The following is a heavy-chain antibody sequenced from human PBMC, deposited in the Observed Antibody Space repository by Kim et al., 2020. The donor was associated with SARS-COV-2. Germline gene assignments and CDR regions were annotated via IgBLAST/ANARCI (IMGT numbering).Heavy chain of an antibody. Sequence: GGSLRLSCAASGFTFSSYAMSWVRQAPGKGLEWVSAISGSGGSTYYADSVKGRFTISRDNSKNTLYLQMNSLRAEDTAVYYCAKELAVLSRIPQKFDPWGQGTLVTVSS. CDR3: AKELAVLSRIPQKFDP. CDR1: GFTFSSYA. J-gene: IGHJ5*02. V-gene: IGHV3-23*01. D-gene: IGHD6-19*01. CDR2: ISGSGGST.